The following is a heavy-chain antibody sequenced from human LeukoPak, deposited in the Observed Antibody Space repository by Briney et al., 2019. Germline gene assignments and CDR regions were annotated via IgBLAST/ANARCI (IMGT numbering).Heavy chain of an antibody. CDR1: GFTSSSYG. CDR3: ARSPMNTYYYDSSGYYPKYYFDY. V-gene: IGHV3-33*01. Sequence: QPGGSLRLSCAASGFTSSSYGMHWVRQAPGKGLEWVAVIWYDGSNKYYADSVKGRFTISRDISKNTLYLQMNSLRAEDTAVYYCARSPMNTYYYDSSGYYPKYYFDYWGQGTLVTVSS. J-gene: IGHJ4*02. CDR2: IWYDGSNK. D-gene: IGHD3-22*01.